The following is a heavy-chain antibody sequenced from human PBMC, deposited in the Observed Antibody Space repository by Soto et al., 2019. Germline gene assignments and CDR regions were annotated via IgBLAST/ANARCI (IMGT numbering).Heavy chain of an antibody. Sequence: ETLSLTCTVSGGSISSYYWSWIRQPPGKGLEWIGYIYYSGSTNYNPSLKSRVTISVDTSKNQFSLKLSSVTAADTAVYYCARASGCSGGSCAFDPWGQGTLVTVSS. J-gene: IGHJ5*02. CDR1: GGSISSYY. D-gene: IGHD2-15*01. CDR2: IYYSGST. CDR3: ARASGCSGGSCAFDP. V-gene: IGHV4-59*01.